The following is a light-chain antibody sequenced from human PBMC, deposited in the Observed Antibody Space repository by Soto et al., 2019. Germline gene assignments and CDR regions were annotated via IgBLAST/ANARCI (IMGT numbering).Light chain of an antibody. CDR2: DIS. J-gene: IGLJ1*01. Sequence: QSALTQPASVSGSPGQSITISCSGTSSDVGSPYNYVSWFQQHPGKAPKLMIYDISNRPSGISNRFSGSNSCNTASLTISGLQAEDEGDYYCSSYTTTDTYVFGPGTKVTVL. CDR1: SSDVGSPYNY. V-gene: IGLV2-14*03. CDR3: SSYTTTDTYV.